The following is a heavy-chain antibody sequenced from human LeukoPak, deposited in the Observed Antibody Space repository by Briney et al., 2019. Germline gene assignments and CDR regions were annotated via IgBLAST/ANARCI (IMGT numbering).Heavy chain of an antibody. J-gene: IGHJ4*02. V-gene: IGHV1-2*02. Sequence: ASVTVSCKASGYTFTGYYMHWVRQAPGQGLEWMGWINPNSGGTNYAQKFQGRVTMTRDTSISTAYMELSRLRSDDTAVYYCARVRVGAAVAVDYWGQGTLVTVSS. CDR2: INPNSGGT. D-gene: IGHD6-19*01. CDR3: ARVRVGAAVAVDY. CDR1: GYTFTGYY.